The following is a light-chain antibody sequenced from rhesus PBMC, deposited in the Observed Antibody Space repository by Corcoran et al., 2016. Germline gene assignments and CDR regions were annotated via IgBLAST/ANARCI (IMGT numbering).Light chain of an antibody. Sequence: DIQMTQSPSSLSASVGDRVTITCRASQGISDYLNWYQQKPGKAPKRLISDASSLESGVPSRFSGSGSGTDFTLTISSLQTEDFAAYYCLQGYSSPYSFGQGTKVEIK. V-gene: IGKV1-36*02. CDR1: QGISDY. CDR3: LQGYSSPYS. CDR2: DAS. J-gene: IGKJ2*01.